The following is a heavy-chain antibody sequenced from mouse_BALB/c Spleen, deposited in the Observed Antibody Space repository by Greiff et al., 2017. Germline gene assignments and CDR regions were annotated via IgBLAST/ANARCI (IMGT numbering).Heavy chain of an antibody. J-gene: IGHJ3*01. V-gene: IGHV2-9*02. D-gene: IGHD4-1*01. CDR2: IWAGGST. CDR1: GFSLTSYG. CDR3: ARGSNWDWFAY. Sequence: VKLQESGPGLVAPSQSLSITCTVSGFSLTSYGVHWVRQPPGKGLEWLGVIWAGGSTNYNSALMSRLSISKDNSKSQVFLKMNSLQTDDTAMYYCARGSNWDWFAYWGQGTLVTVSA.